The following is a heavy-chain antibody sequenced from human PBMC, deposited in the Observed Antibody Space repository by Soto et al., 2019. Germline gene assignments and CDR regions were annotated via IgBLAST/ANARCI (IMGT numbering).Heavy chain of an antibody. CDR3: ASDYYDSRESYYGMGV. D-gene: IGHD3-22*01. Sequence: QVQLVQSGAEVKKPGSSVKVSCKASGGTFSSYAISWVRQAPGQGLEWMGGIIPIFGTANYAQKFQGRVTITADESTSTAYMELGCLRSEDTAVYYCASDYYDSRESYYGMGVWGQGTTVTVSS. V-gene: IGHV1-69*12. J-gene: IGHJ6*02. CDR1: GGTFSSYA. CDR2: IIPIFGTA.